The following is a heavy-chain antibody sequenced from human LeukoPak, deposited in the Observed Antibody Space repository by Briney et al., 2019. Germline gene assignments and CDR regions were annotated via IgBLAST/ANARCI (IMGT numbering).Heavy chain of an antibody. J-gene: IGHJ4*02. CDR3: TSGIAVAGYFDY. CDR2: IRGKAYGGTT. CDR1: GFTFGDYA. V-gene: IGHV3-49*04. Sequence: PGGSLRLSCTASGFTFGDYAMSWVRQAPGKGLEWVGFIRGKAYGGTTEYAASVKGRFIISRDDSKSIAYLQMNSLKTEDTAVYYCTSGIAVAGYFDYWGQGTLVTVSS. D-gene: IGHD6-19*01.